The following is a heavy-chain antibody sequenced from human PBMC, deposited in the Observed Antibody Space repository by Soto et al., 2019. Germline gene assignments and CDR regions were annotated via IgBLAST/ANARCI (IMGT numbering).Heavy chain of an antibody. V-gene: IGHV3-30*18. D-gene: IGHD3-9*01. Sequence: GGSLRLSCAASGLTFRNYGMHWVRQAPGKGLEWVAVISYDGSNKYYADSVKGRFTISRDNAKNSLYLQMNSLRAEDTAVYYCAKYYDILTGYSQLDYWGQGTLVTVSS. CDR2: ISYDGSNK. J-gene: IGHJ4*02. CDR3: AKYYDILTGYSQLDY. CDR1: GLTFRNYG.